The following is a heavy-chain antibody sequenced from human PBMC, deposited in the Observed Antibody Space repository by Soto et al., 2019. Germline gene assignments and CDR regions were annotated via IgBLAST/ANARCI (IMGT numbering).Heavy chain of an antibody. V-gene: IGHV3-7*01. CDR1: GFTFSSYW. Sequence: EVQMVESGGGLVQPGGSLRLSCAASGFTFSSYWMYWVRQAPGKGLEWVANIKGDGSEKNYVDSVKGRFTISRDNAKNSLHLPMNSLRVEDTAVYSCASSLLRGQGTLVTVSS. CDR2: IKGDGSEK. J-gene: IGHJ4*02. CDR3: ASSLL.